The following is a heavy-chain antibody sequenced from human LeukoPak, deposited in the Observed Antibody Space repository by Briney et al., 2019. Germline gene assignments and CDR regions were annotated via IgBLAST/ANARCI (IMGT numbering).Heavy chain of an antibody. J-gene: IGHJ4*02. CDR1: GFTFSIYA. CDR2: VSGSGHST. CDR3: AKDRSIGTYYTFDH. D-gene: IGHD1-26*01. V-gene: IGHV3-23*01. Sequence: GGSLRLSCAASGFTFSIYAMSWVRQAPGKGLEWVSTVSGSGHSTFYADSVKGRFTISRDNSKNTLYLQMNSLRAEDTAVYYCAKDRSIGTYYTFDHWGQGTLVTVSS.